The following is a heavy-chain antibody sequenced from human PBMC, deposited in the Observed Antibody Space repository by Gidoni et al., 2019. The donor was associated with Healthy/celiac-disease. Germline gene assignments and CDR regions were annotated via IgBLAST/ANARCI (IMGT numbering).Heavy chain of an antibody. CDR2: IGTAGDT. CDR3: ARGRHDYGDYLNWFDP. CDR1: GFTFSSYY. V-gene: IGHV3-13*01. D-gene: IGHD4-17*01. J-gene: IGHJ5*02. Sequence: EVQLVESGGGLVQPGGSLRLSCAASGFTFSSYYMHWVRQATGKGLEWVSAIGTAGDTYYPGSVKGRFTISREDAKNSLYLQMNSLRAGDTAVYYCARGRHDYGDYLNWFDPWGQGTLVTVSS.